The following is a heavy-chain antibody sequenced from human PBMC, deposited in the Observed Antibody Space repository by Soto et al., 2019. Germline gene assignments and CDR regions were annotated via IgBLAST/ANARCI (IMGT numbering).Heavy chain of an antibody. CDR3: ARGRGGTSLGAS. J-gene: IGHJ5*02. D-gene: IGHD3-16*01. V-gene: IGHV4-34*01. CDR1: GGSFSGYY. CDR2: ISHSGTT. Sequence: QVQLQQWGAGQLKPSETLSLTCAVYGGSFSGYYWSWIRQTPGKGLEWIGEISHSGTTNYNPSLKSRVTISVVTSNNQFSLKLSSVTAADTAVYYCARGRGGTSLGASWGQGTLVTVSS.